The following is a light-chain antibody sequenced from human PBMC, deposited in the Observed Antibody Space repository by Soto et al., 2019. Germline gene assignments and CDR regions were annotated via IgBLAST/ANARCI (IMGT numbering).Light chain of an antibody. J-gene: IGKJ4*01. CDR1: QGVGSN. CDR3: QQFNKWPHMIS. V-gene: IGKV3-15*01. CDR2: DAS. Sequence: IVLTQSPATLSVSPGEGVTLSCRASQGVGSNLAWYQQRPGQAPRLLIYDASTRATGIPDRFSGSGSGTDVTLTINSLQSEDFAVYYCQQFNKWPHMISFGGGTKLEMK.